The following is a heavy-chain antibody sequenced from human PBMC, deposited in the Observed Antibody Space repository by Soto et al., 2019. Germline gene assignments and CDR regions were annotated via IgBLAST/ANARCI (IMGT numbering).Heavy chain of an antibody. V-gene: IGHV3-7*01. CDR2: IKQDGSEK. D-gene: IGHD5-12*01. Sequence: EVQLVESGGGLVQPGGSLRLSCAASGFTFSSYWMSWVRQAPGKGLEWVANIKQDGSEKYYVDSVKGRFTISRDNAKNSLYLQMNSLRAEDTAVYYCAKARGYSGYDWAYWGQGTLVTVSS. J-gene: IGHJ4*02. CDR3: AKARGYSGYDWAY. CDR1: GFTFSSYW.